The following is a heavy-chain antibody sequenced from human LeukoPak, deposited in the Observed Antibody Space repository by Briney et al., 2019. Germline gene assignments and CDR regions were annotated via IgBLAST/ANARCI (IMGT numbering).Heavy chain of an antibody. Sequence: GGSLRLSCAASGFTFSTYWMTWVRQVPGKGLEWVANIKEDGSEIYYVDAVKGRFSISRDNAKTSLYLQMNSLSVADTAVYYCVTDQTGRHPYFFDYWGQGILVTVSS. J-gene: IGHJ4*01. V-gene: IGHV3-7*01. CDR3: VTDQTGRHPYFFDY. D-gene: IGHD3-10*01. CDR2: IKEDGSEI. CDR1: GFTFSTYW.